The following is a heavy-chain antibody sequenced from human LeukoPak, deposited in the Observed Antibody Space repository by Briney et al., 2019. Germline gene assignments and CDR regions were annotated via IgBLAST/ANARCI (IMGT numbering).Heavy chain of an antibody. CDR2: IYYSGTT. V-gene: IGHV4-39*01. CDR3: ARQKYYYGSGSYYWFDP. CDR1: GGSISGSSYY. D-gene: IGHD3-10*01. Sequence: PSETLSLTCTVSGGSISGSSYYWGWIRQPPGKGLEWIGSIYYSGTTYYNPSLKSRVTISVDTSKNQFSLKLSSVAAADTAVYYCARQKYYYGSGSYYWFDPWGQGTLVTVSS. J-gene: IGHJ5*02.